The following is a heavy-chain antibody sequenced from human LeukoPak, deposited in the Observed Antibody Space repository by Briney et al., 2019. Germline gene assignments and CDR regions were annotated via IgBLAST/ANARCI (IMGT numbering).Heavy chain of an antibody. D-gene: IGHD2-2*01. Sequence: ASVKVSCKASGYTFTSYGISWVRQAPGQGLEWMGWISGYKGNTNYAQKFQGRVTITADESTSTAYMELSSLRSEDTAVYYCAREHCSSTSCYLNWFDPWGQGTLVTVSS. CDR3: AREHCSSTSCYLNWFDP. CDR2: ISGYKGNT. V-gene: IGHV1-18*01. CDR1: GYTFTSYG. J-gene: IGHJ5*02.